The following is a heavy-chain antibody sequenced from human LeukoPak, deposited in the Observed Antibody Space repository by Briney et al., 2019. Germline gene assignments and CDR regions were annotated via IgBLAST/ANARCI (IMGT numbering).Heavy chain of an antibody. CDR3: ARDQVVAAAGYIDY. J-gene: IGHJ4*02. V-gene: IGHV4-59*12. Sequence: PSETLSLTCTVSGGSISSYYWSWIRQPPGKGLEWIGYIYYSGSTNYNPSLKSRVTMSVDTSKNQFSLKLNSVTGADTAVYYCARDQVVAAAGYIDYWGQGNLVTVSS. CDR1: GGSISSYY. CDR2: IYYSGST. D-gene: IGHD6-13*01.